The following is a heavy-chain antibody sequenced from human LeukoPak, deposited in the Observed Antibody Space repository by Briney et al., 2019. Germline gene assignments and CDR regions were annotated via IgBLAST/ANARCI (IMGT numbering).Heavy chain of an antibody. D-gene: IGHD6-13*01. CDR2: ISSSSSYI. V-gene: IGHV3-21*05. CDR3: ARGTLAAAGDGFDY. Sequence: GGSLRLSCAASGFTFSSYSMNWVRQAPGKGLEWVSDISSSSSYIYYADSVKGRFTISRDNAKNSLYLQMNSLRAEDTAVYYCARGTLAAAGDGFDYWGQGTLVTVSS. J-gene: IGHJ4*02. CDR1: GFTFSSYS.